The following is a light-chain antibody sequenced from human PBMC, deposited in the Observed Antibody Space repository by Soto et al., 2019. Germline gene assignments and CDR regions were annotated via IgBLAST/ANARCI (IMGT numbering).Light chain of an antibody. J-gene: IGKJ3*01. CDR2: DAS. CDR1: QSISSW. CDR3: QQYNSYQFT. V-gene: IGKV1-5*01. Sequence: DIQMTQSPSTLSASVGDRVTITCRASQSISSWLAWYQQKPGKAPKLLIYDASSLESGVPSRFSGSGSGTEFTLTIRSLQPDDFATYSCQQYNSYQFTFGPGTKVDIK.